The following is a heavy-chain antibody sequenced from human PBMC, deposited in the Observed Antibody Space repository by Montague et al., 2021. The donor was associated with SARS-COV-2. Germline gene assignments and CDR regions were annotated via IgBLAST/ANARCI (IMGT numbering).Heavy chain of an antibody. Sequence: SLRLSCAASGFIFRNYAMSWVRQAPGKGLEWLPVLYKDDRTTEYAGSVKGRFTISRDNSKNTLYLQMNSLRAEDTALCYCAKRDGYNPRNWSFDYWGQGTLVTVSS. CDR3: AKRDGYNPRNWSFDY. CDR2: LYKDDRTT. D-gene: IGHD5-24*01. V-gene: IGHV3-23*03. J-gene: IGHJ4*02. CDR1: GFIFRNYA.